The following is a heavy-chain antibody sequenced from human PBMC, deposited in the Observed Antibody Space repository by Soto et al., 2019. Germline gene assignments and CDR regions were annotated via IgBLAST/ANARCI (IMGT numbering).Heavy chain of an antibody. CDR1: GCTFSSYA. CDR2: IIPIFGTA. V-gene: IGHV1-69*13. J-gene: IGHJ6*02. CDR3: ARHPGGRGYYYGMDV. D-gene: IGHD2-15*01. Sequence: SVKVSCTASGCTFSSYAISWVRQAPGQGLEWMGGIIPIFGTANYAQKFQGRVTITADESTSTAYMELSSLRSEDTAVYYCARHPGGRGYYYGMDVWGQGTTVTV.